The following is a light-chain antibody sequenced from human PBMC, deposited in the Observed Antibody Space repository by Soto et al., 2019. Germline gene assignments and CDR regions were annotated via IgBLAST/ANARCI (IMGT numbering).Light chain of an antibody. CDR1: QSVSSN. CDR2: DAS. Sequence: EVVMTHSPATLSVSPGERATLSCRASQSVSSNLAWYQQKPGQAPRLLIYDASYRATGIPARFSGSGSGTGFTLTISSLQSEDFAVYYCKQYNSWAAISFGQGTRLEIK. CDR3: KQYNSWAAIS. J-gene: IGKJ5*01. V-gene: IGKV3D-15*01.